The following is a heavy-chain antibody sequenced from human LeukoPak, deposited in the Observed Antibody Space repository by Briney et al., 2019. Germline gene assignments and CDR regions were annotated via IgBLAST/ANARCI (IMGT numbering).Heavy chain of an antibody. CDR3: ARDRGAVAATWFDY. CDR1: GFTFSSYS. CDR2: ISSSSSYI. D-gene: IGHD6-19*01. J-gene: IGHJ4*02. V-gene: IGHV3-21*01. Sequence: GGSLRLSCAASGFTFSSYSMNWVRQAPGKGLEWVSSISSSSSYIYYSDSVKGRLTISRDNAKNSLYLQMNSLRAEDTAVYYCARDRGAVAATWFDYWGQGTLVTVSS.